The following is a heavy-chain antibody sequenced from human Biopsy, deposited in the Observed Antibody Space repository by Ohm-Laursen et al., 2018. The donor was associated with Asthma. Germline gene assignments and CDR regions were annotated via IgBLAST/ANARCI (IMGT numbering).Heavy chain of an antibody. V-gene: IGHV4-39*02. Sequence: SQTLSLTCIVSGDAMSTGGSYWGWIRQSPGKGLEWIGSIYYSGRTYYNPSLESRVTISADTSKSHFSLKVTSVTATDTAVYYCARAVSSSSYWYFDLWGRGDLVTVSS. CDR2: IYYSGRT. J-gene: IGHJ2*01. D-gene: IGHD6-6*01. CDR1: GDAMSTGGSY. CDR3: ARAVSSSSYWYFDL.